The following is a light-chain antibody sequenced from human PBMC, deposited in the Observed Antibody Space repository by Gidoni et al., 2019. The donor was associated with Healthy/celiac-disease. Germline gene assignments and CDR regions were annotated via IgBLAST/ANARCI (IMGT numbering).Light chain of an antibody. CDR1: QGISSY. CDR2: AAS. J-gene: IGKJ2*01. Sequence: DIQLTQSPSFLSASVGDRVTITCRASQGISSYLAWYQQKPGKAPKLLIYAASTLQSGVPSRFSGSGSGTEFTLTISSLQPEDFATYYCQQLNSYPFMYTFXQXTKLEIK. CDR3: QQLNSYPFMYT. V-gene: IGKV1-9*01.